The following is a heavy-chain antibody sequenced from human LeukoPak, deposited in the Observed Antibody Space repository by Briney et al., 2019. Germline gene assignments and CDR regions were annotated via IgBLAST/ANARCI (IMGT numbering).Heavy chain of an antibody. V-gene: IGHV1-18*01. J-gene: IGHJ4*02. D-gene: IGHD2-2*01. CDR3: ARGGVYWSSTSCYAYYFDY. Sequence: GASVKVSCKASGYTFTSYGISWVRQAPGQGLEWVGWMSAYNGNTNYAQKLQGRVTMATDTSTSTAYMELRSLRSDDTAVYYCARGGVYWSSTSCYAYYFDYWGQGTLVTVSS. CDR2: MSAYNGNT. CDR1: GYTFTSYG.